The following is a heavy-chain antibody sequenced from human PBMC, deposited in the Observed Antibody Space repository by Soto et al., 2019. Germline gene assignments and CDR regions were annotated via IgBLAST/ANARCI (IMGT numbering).Heavy chain of an antibody. CDR3: VTRDYGEYQDVFDF. V-gene: IGHV3-33*01. CDR1: GFTFSSYG. J-gene: IGHJ3*01. CDR2: IWSDGRIK. Sequence: QVQLVESGGGVVQPGRSLRLSCAASGFTFSSYGMHWVRQAPGKGLEWVAVIWSDGRIKYYADSVKGRFTISRDNSKNALYLQMNSLTAEDKAVYYCVTRDYGEYQDVFDFWGQGTMVTVSS. D-gene: IGHD4-17*01.